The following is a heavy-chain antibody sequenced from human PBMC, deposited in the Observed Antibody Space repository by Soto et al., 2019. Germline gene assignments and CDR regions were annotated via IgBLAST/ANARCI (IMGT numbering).Heavy chain of an antibody. V-gene: IGHV3-23*04. Sequence: VQLVESGGGVVQPGGSLRLSCVASGFTFGSRAMSWVRQAPGEGLEWVSTITDNGGDSKSADSVRGRFAISRDNSKNILYLQMNSLRAEDSAIYYCARGSEDSYPGSRIFDFWGRGTLVSVSS. D-gene: IGHD3-10*01. CDR3: ARGSEDSYPGSRIFDF. CDR1: GFTFGSRA. CDR2: ITDNGGDS. J-gene: IGHJ4*02.